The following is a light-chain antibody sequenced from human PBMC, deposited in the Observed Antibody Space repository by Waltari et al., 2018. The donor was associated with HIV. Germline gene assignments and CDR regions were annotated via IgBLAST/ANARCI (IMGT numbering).Light chain of an antibody. V-gene: IGKV3-20*01. CDR2: GAS. Sequence: EIVLTQSPGPLSLPPGDRATLPCRASQSVSNKFLAWYQHKRGQAPRLLVYGASSRARGIPDRFSGSGSGTDFTLTISRLEPEDFAMYFCQQYGSSTYSFGQGTKLEIK. J-gene: IGKJ2*03. CDR3: QQYGSSTYS. CDR1: QSVSNKF.